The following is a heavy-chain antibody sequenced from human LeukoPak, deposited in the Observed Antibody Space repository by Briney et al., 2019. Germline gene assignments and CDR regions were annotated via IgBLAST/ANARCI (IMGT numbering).Heavy chain of an antibody. CDR2: INHSGST. J-gene: IGHJ4*02. CDR1: GGSFSPYY. D-gene: IGHD2-21*02. CDR3: ARGGFYCGGDCYADY. Sequence: SETLSLTCAVYGGSFSPYYWCWIRQPPGKGLEWIGEINHSGSTNYNPSLKSRVTISVDTSKNQFSLRLSSVTAADTAVYYCARGGFYCGGDCYADYWGQGTLVTVSS. V-gene: IGHV4-34*01.